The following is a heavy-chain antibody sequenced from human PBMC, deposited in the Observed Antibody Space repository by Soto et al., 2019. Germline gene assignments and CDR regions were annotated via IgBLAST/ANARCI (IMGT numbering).Heavy chain of an antibody. CDR2: INNDGSST. D-gene: IGHD2-2*01. V-gene: IGHV3-74*01. Sequence: EVQLVESVGGLVQPGGSLRLSCAASDFTFSSNWMHWVRQAPGKGLVWVSRINNDGSSTNYGDSVKGRFTISRDNARNTLSLQIYSLSADDTAVYYCARGGCTSTSCLDYWGQGTLVTVSA. CDR1: DFTFSSNW. CDR3: ARGGCTSTSCLDY. J-gene: IGHJ4*02.